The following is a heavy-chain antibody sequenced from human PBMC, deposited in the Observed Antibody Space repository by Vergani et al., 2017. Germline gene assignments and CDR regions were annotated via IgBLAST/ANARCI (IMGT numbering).Heavy chain of an antibody. CDR2: IYTSGST. Sequence: QVQLQESGPGLVKPSQTLSLTCTVSGGSISSGSYYWSWIRQPAGKGLEWIGRIYTSGSTNYNPSLKSRVTMSVDTSKNQFSLKLSSVTAADTAVYYCARVPGYSYGYAVDYWGQGTLSPSPQ. CDR3: ARVPGYSYGYAVDY. CDR1: GGSISSGSYY. V-gene: IGHV4-61*02. D-gene: IGHD5-18*01. J-gene: IGHJ4*02.